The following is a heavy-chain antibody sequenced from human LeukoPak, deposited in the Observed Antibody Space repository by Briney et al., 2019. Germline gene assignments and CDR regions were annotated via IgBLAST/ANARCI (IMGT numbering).Heavy chain of an antibody. D-gene: IGHD6-13*01. CDR1: GFTFSDYY. CDR3: AKVETAAAATLRGFDY. J-gene: IGHJ4*02. CDR2: IGGSGGSA. Sequence: GGSLRLSCAASGFTFSDYYMSWIRQAPGKGLEWVSSIGGSGGSAYYADSVKGRFTISRDNSKNTLYLQMNSLRAEDTAVYYCAKVETAAAATLRGFDYSGQGTLVTVSS. V-gene: IGHV3-23*01.